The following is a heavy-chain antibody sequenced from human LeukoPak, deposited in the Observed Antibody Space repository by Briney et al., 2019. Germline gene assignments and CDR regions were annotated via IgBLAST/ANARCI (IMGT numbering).Heavy chain of an antibody. D-gene: IGHD1-26*01. CDR3: ARDSGSPNYYFDY. CDR2: ISNISYI. V-gene: IGHV3-21*01. J-gene: IGHJ4*02. CDR1: GFTFSNYC. Sequence: AGSLRLSCAASGFTFSNYCMNWVRQEPGKGLQWVSSISNISYIYYADSVKGRFTISRDNAKNSLYLQMNSLRAEDTAVYYCARDSGSPNYYFDYWGQGTLVTVSS.